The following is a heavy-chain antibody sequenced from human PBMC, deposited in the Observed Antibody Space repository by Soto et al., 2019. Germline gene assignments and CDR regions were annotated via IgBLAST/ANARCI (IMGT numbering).Heavy chain of an antibody. D-gene: IGHD6-19*01. CDR2: IYHSGST. Sequence: NPSETLSLTCAVSSGSISSSNWWSWVRQPPGKGLEWIGEIYHSGSTNYNPSLKSRVTISVDKSKNQFSLKLSSVTAADTAVYYCARKYGAVAGTGDLDYWGQGTLVTVSS. J-gene: IGHJ4*02. V-gene: IGHV4-4*02. CDR3: ARKYGAVAGTGDLDY. CDR1: SGSISSSNW.